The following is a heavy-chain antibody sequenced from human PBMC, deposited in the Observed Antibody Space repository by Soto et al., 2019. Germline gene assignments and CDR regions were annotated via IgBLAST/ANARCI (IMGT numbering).Heavy chain of an antibody. V-gene: IGHV2-5*02. D-gene: IGHD2-15*01. CDR2: IYWDDDE. CDR1: GYSLTTDGVG. J-gene: IGHJ4*02. Sequence: QITLKESGPTLVKPTQTLTLTCTVSGYSLTTDGVGVGWVRQPPGKALEWLTLIYWDDDERYSRSLQSRPTITRDTSRNKVVLKLTNVDPVDTATYYCVRQDSRGRYFDFWGQGILVTVSS. CDR3: VRQDSRGRYFDF.